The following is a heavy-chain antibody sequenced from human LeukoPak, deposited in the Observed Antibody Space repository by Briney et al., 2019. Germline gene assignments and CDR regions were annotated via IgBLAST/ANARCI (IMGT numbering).Heavy chain of an antibody. CDR3: ARVGGH. V-gene: IGHV3-53*01. Sequence: GGSLRLSCAASGLTVSRNYMSWVRQAPGKGLESVSVIYSSGSTYYADSVRGRFTISRGNSKNTLYLQMNSLRVEDTAVYYCARVGGHWGQGTLVTVSS. D-gene: IGHD3-10*01. J-gene: IGHJ4*02. CDR2: IYSSGST. CDR1: GLTVSRNY.